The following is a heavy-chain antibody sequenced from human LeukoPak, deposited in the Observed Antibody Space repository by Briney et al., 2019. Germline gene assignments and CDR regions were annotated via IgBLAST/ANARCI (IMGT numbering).Heavy chain of an antibody. Sequence: GASVKVSCKASGGTFSSYAISWVRQAPGQGLEWMGGIIPIFGTANYAQKFQGRVTITADESTSTAYMELSSLRSEDTAVYYCARDEGGSSWYSRIQHWGQGTLVTVSS. J-gene: IGHJ1*01. CDR3: ARDEGGSSWYSRIQH. CDR1: GGTFSSYA. D-gene: IGHD6-13*01. V-gene: IGHV1-69*13. CDR2: IIPIFGTA.